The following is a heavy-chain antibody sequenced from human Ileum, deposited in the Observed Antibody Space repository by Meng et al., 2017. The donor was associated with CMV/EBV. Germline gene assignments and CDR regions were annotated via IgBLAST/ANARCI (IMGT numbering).Heavy chain of an antibody. CDR2: VNNRGRT. CDR1: GEPLNGFF. CDR3: ASGRLQFTPSALQH. V-gene: IGHV4-34*02. J-gene: IGHJ1*01. Sequence: QVQLQPWGAGLLKPSEPLSLTCAVSGEPLNGFFCSWIRQPPGRGLEWIGEVNNRGRTNYNPSLKSRLTISIDTSKRQLSLMVTPVTAADSAIYYCASGRLQFTPSALQHWGPGTLVTVSS. D-gene: IGHD5-24*01.